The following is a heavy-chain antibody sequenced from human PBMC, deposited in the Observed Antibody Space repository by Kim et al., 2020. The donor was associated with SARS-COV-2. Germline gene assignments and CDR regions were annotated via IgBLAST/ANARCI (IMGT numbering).Heavy chain of an antibody. V-gene: IGHV4-31*03. Sequence: SETLSLTCTVSGGSISSGGYYWSWIRQHPGKGLEWIGYIYYSGSTYYNPSLKSRVTISVDTSKNQFSLKLSSVTAADTAVYYCAGAPARILTGYLVFDYWGQGTLVTVSS. CDR2: IYYSGST. J-gene: IGHJ4*02. D-gene: IGHD3-9*01. CDR3: AGAPARILTGYLVFDY. CDR1: GGSISSGGYY.